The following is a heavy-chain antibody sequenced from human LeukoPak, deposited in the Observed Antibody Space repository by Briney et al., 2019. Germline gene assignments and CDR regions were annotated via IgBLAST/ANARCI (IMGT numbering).Heavy chain of an antibody. Sequence: GGSLRLSCAASGFTFSSYAMSWVRQAPGKGLEWVSAISGSGGSTYYADSVKGRFTISRDNCKNTLYLQMNSLRAEDTAVYYCAKSPVDIVATPFDYWGQGTLVTVSS. V-gene: IGHV3-23*01. J-gene: IGHJ4*02. CDR3: AKSPVDIVATPFDY. CDR1: GFTFSSYA. CDR2: ISGSGGST. D-gene: IGHD5-12*01.